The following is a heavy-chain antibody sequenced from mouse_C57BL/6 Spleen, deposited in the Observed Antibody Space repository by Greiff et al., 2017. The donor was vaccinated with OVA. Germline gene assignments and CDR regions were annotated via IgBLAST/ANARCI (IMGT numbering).Heavy chain of an antibody. CDR2: IHPNSGST. V-gene: IGHV1-64*01. CDR3: ARRNYGSSYDWYFDV. J-gene: IGHJ1*03. D-gene: IGHD1-1*01. CDR1: GYTFTSYW. Sequence: QVQLKQPGAELVKPGASVKLSCKASGYTFTSYWMHWVKQRPGQGLEWIGMIHPNSGSTNYNEKFKSKATLTVDKSSSTAYMQLSSLTSEDSAVYYCARRNYGSSYDWYFDVWGTGTTVTVSS.